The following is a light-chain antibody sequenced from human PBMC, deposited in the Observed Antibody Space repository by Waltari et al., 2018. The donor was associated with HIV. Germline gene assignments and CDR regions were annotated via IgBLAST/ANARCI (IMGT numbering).Light chain of an antibody. CDR3: QVWDIITDEVI. CDR1: NLGSKR. V-gene: IGLV3-21*02. Sequence: SYVLTQSPSVSVAPGQTAIITCGGNNLGSKRVHWYQPRPGQAPVLLLFDDDDRPSGIPERFSGSNSGDTATLSISRVEAGDEADYFCQVWDIITDEVIFGGGTKMTVL. CDR2: DDD. J-gene: IGLJ2*01.